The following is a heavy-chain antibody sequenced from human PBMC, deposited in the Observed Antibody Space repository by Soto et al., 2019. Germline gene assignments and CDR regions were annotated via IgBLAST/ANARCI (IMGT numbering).Heavy chain of an antibody. V-gene: IGHV1-3*01. CDR3: ARCPSGTIFGVVDP. J-gene: IGHJ5*02. CDR2: INAGNGNT. D-gene: IGHD3-3*01. CDR1: GYTFTSYA. Sequence: QVQLVQSGAEVKKPGASVKVSCKASGYTFTSYAMHCVRQAPGQRLEWMGWINAGNGNTKYSQKFQGRVTITRDTSASTAYMERSSLRSEDTAVYYCARCPSGTIFGVVDPWGQGTLVTVSS.